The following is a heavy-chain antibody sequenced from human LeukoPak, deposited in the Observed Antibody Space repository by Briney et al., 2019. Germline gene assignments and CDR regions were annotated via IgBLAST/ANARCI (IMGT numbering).Heavy chain of an antibody. CDR1: GGSISSITYY. CDR2: MYYRGNT. V-gene: IGHV4-39*07. CDR3: ARAMSIAARLQTIFDY. Sequence: SSQTLSLTCTVSGGSISSITYYWGRIHQPPGKGLERVGHMYYRGNTFYNPSLKSRATISIDTSKNQFSLKLRSVTAADTAVYYCARAMSIAARLQTIFDYWGQGTLVTVSS. D-gene: IGHD6-6*01. J-gene: IGHJ4*02.